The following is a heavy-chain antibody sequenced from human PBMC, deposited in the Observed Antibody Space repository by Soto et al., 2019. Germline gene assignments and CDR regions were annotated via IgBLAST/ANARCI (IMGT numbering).Heavy chain of an antibody. CDR1: GASINNYY. D-gene: IGHD6-19*01. J-gene: IGHJ4*02. V-gene: IGHV3-23*01. Sequence: ETLSLTCTVSGASINNYYLSWVRQAPGKGLEWVSAISGSGVSTYYADSVKGRFTISRDNSKNTLFLQMNSLRAEDTAVYYCAKEYEYSSGWERIDYWGQGTLVT. CDR2: ISGSGVST. CDR3: AKEYEYSSGWERIDY.